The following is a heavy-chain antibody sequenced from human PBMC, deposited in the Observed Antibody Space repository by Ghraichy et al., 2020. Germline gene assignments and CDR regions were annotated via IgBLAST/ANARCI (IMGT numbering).Heavy chain of an antibody. CDR1: GGSISSGGYS. V-gene: IGHV4-30-2*01. J-gene: IGHJ3*02. D-gene: IGHD3-3*01. CDR2: IYHSGST. CDR3: ASERKHLGVYDVLRFLEWPYAFDI. Sequence: SETLSLTCAVSGGSISSGGYSWSWIRQPPGKGLEWIGYIYHSGSTYYNPSLKSRVTISVDTSKNQFSLKLSSVTAADTAVYYCASERKHLGVYDVLRFLEWPYAFDIWGQGTMVTVSS.